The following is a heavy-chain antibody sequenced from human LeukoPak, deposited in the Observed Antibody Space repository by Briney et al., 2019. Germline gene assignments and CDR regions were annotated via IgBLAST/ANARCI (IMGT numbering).Heavy chain of an antibody. J-gene: IGHJ6*02. D-gene: IGHD2-21*02. CDR1: GGSFIDYY. CDR3: ARGPVRDDGLTGISYYFGLDV. CDR2: IHHRAGA. Sequence: SETLSLTCAVYGGSFIDYYWSWIRRLPGKGLEWIGEIHHRAGANYNPSLWGRVTISADTSKNQFSLHLTSVTAADTATFYCARGPVRDDGLTGISYYFGLDVWGHGTTVTVFS. V-gene: IGHV4-34*01.